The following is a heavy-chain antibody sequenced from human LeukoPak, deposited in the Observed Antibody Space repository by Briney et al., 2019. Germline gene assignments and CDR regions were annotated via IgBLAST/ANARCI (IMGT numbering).Heavy chain of an antibody. CDR1: GFTFSSYA. V-gene: IGHV3-30-3*01. CDR3: ARSEGTYYFDY. CDR2: ISYDGSNK. J-gene: IGHJ4*02. D-gene: IGHD3-10*01. Sequence: PGESLRLSCAASGFTFSSYAMHWVRQAPGKGLEWVAVISYDGSNKYYADSVKGRFTISRDNSKNTLYLQMNSLRAEDTAVYYCARSEGTYYFDYWGQGTLVTVSS.